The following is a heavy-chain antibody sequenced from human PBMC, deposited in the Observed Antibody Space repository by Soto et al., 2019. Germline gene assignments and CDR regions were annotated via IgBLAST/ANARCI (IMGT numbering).Heavy chain of an antibody. CDR3: AKKAGNYLDY. J-gene: IGHJ4*02. V-gene: IGHV3-30*18. D-gene: IGHD6-19*01. CDR2: ISYDGSNK. CDR1: GFTFSNYG. Sequence: QVPLVESGGGVVQPGRSLRLSCAASGFTFSNYGMHWVRQAPGKGLEWVAVISYDGSNKYYADSVKGRFTISRDNSKNTLYLQINSLRAEDTAVYYCAKKAGNYLDYWGQGTLVTVSS.